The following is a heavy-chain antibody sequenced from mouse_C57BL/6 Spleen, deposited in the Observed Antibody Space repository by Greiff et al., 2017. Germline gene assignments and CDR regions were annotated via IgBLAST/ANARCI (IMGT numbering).Heavy chain of an antibody. J-gene: IGHJ1*03. V-gene: IGHV1-82*01. Sequence: VQLQQSGPELVKPGASVKISCKASGYAFSSSWMNWVKQRPGKGLEWIGRIYPGDGDTNYNGKFKGKATLTADKSSSTAYMQRSSLTSEDSAVYFCARRAGTGWYFDVWGTGTTVTVSS. CDR1: GYAFSSSW. D-gene: IGHD3-3*01. CDR2: IYPGDGDT. CDR3: ARRAGTGWYFDV.